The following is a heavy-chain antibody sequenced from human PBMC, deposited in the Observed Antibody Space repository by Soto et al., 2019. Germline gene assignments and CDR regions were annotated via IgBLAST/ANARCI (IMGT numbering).Heavy chain of an antibody. Sequence: PGGSLRLSCAASGFTFSSYAMSWVRQAPGKGLEWVSAITGSGGTTYYADSVKGRFTISRDNSKNTLYLEMNSLRAEDTAVYYCAKEGDTAYYYYYMDVWGKGTTVTISS. V-gene: IGHV3-23*01. D-gene: IGHD1-26*01. CDR3: AKEGDTAYYYYYMDV. CDR1: GFTFSSYA. J-gene: IGHJ6*03. CDR2: ITGSGGTT.